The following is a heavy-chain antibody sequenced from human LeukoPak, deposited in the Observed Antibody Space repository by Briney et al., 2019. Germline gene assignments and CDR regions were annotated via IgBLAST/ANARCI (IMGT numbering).Heavy chain of an antibody. V-gene: IGHV1-69*01. J-gene: IGHJ4*02. CDR2: IIPIFSTA. CDR3: ATELSSSWSPVSY. D-gene: IGHD6-13*01. CDR1: GGTFSSYA. Sequence: ASVKVSCKASGGTFSSYAISWVRQAPGQGLEWMGGIIPIFSTANYAQTLQGRVTITADESTSTAYMELSSLRSEDTAVYYCATELSSSWSPVSYWGQGTLVTVSS.